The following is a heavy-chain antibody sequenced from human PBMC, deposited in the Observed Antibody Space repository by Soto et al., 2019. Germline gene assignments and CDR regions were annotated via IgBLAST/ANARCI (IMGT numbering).Heavy chain of an antibody. CDR1: GYSCTSNW. J-gene: IGHJ4*02. V-gene: IGHV5-51*01. Sequence: PXYSLKVSCQGSGYSCTSNWIGLVLQMPGKGLEWMGIINPADSDIKYSPSFQGQVTISADKSIGTAYLQWSSLKASDTAMYYCARHQRDDASRKIDCWGQGTLVTVSS. CDR3: ARHQRDDASRKIDC. D-gene: IGHD3-16*01. CDR2: INPADSDI.